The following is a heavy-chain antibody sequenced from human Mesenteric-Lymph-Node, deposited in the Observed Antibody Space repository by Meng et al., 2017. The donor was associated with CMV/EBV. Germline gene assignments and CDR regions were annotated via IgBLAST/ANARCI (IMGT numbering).Heavy chain of an antibody. CDR2: IGTAGDT. CDR1: GFTFSSYD. Sequence: GGSLRLSCAASGFTFSSYDMHWVRQATGKGLEWVSAIGTAGDTYYPGSVKGRFTISRDNAKNSLYLQMNSLRAEDTAVYYCARVDSGNFDYWGQGTLVTVSS. D-gene: IGHD1-26*01. V-gene: IGHV3-13*01. J-gene: IGHJ4*02. CDR3: ARVDSGNFDY.